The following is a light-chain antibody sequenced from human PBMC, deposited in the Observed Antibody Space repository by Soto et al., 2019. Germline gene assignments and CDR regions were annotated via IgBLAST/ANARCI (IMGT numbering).Light chain of an antibody. CDR2: GAS. CDR3: QKYSGSPPCT. CDR1: RSVSSN. Sequence: IEMKQSPATLSLSTGERATLSCRASRSVSSNLAWYQQKPGRAPRLLIFGASSRAIGIPARFSGSGSGTEFTLTISSLEPEDFAVYYCQKYSGSPPCTFCHGT. V-gene: IGKV3-15*01. J-gene: IGKJ3*01.